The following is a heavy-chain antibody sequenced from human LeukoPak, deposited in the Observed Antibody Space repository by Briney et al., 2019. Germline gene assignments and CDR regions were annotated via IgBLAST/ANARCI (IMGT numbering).Heavy chain of an antibody. CDR2: IYTSGST. V-gene: IGHV4-61*02. Sequence: SETLSLTCTVSGNSISSGDNYWSWIRQPAGKGLEWIGRIYTSGSTNYNPSLKSRVTISGDTSRNQFSLRLSSVTAADTAVYCCARASYSYDINGWVPFDYWGQGTLVTVSS. CDR3: ARASYSYDINGWVPFDY. J-gene: IGHJ4*02. D-gene: IGHD3-22*01. CDR1: GNSISSGDNY.